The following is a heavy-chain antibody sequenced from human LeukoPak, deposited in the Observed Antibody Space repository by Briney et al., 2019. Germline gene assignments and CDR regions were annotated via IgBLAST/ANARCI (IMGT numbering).Heavy chain of an antibody. D-gene: IGHD2-2*01. J-gene: IGHJ3*02. Sequence: SETLSLTCTVSGYSISSGCYWGWIRQPPGQGLEWIGRIYTSGSTNYNPSLKIRVTISVDTSKNQFSLKLSSVTPADTAVYYCARGQVVPVRGAFDIWGQGTMVTVSS. CDR2: IYTSGST. CDR3: ARGQVVPVRGAFDI. V-gene: IGHV4-38-2*02. CDR1: GYSISSGCY.